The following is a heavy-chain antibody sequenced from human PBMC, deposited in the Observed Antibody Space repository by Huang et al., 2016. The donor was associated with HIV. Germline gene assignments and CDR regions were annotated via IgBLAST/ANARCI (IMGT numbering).Heavy chain of an antibody. Sequence: QVQLVESGGGVVQPGRSLRLSCAASGLPFSSYGMHWVRQAPGKGLGWVGVISYDGKNKEYADSGKGRFTISRDSSKNTMYLEMNSLRTEDTAVYCCAKDKLGSWHGMGGMDVWGQGTTVTVSS. CDR3: AKDKLGSWHGMGGMDV. D-gene: IGHD1-26*01. J-gene: IGHJ6*02. V-gene: IGHV3-30*18. CDR2: ISYDGKNK. CDR1: GLPFSSYG.